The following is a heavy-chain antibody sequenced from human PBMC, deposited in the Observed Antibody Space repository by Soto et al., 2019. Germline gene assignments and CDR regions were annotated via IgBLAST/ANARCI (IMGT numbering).Heavy chain of an antibody. V-gene: IGHV6-1*01. CDR3: AREKGFLTEPLDT. D-gene: IGHD1-20*01. CDR1: GDSVSSNIAT. J-gene: IGHJ3*02. CDR2: TYYRSRWYN. Sequence: LSQTLSLTCAISGDSVSSNIATWNRIRQSPSRGLEWLGRTYYRSRWYNDYAPSVKSRITIKPDTSKNHVSLKLHSVTPEDTAVYSCAREKGFLTEPLDTCVRGTMATVS.